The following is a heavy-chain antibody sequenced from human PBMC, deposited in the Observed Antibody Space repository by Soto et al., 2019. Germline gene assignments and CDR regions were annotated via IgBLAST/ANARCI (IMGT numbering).Heavy chain of an antibody. V-gene: IGHV4-39*01. J-gene: IGHJ3*02. CDR2: IYYSGST. Sequence: QLQLQESGPGLVKPSETLSLTCTVSGGSISSSSYYWGWIRQPPGKGLEWFGSIYYSGSTYYNPSLKSRVTISVDKSKNQFSLKLGSVTAADAAVYYCASPYSSSWSDDAFDIWGQGTMVTVSS. D-gene: IGHD6-13*01. CDR1: GGSISSSSYY. CDR3: ASPYSSSWSDDAFDI.